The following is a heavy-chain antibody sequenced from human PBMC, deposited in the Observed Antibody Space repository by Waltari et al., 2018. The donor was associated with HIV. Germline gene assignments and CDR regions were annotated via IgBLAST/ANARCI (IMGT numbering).Heavy chain of an antibody. CDR1: ADTLNNYS. D-gene: IGHD3-3*01. V-gene: IGHV4-59*01. J-gene: IGHJ5*01. CDR2: IYYTGTS. Sequence: QVQLQESGPGLVKPSETLSLTCNVSADTLNNYSLSWTRQSPAKGLGWIGYIYYTGTSNYNPSPPLKSRVTMSLDTSKTQFSLKLTSVSAADTAVYYCARTVGTSISGVITYNWFDSWGQGTLVTASS. CDR3: ARTVGTSISGVITYNWFDS.